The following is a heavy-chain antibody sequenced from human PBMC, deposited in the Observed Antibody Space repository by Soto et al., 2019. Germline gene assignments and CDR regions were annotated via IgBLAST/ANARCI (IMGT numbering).Heavy chain of an antibody. Sequence: EVQLVESGGGLVKPGGSLRLSCAASGFTFSSYSMNWVRQAPGKGLEWVSSISSSSSYIYYADSAKGRFTISRDNAKNSLYLQMNSLRAEDTAVYYCARDLAPITINRDYYYYGMDVWGQGTTVTVSS. J-gene: IGHJ6*02. CDR3: ARDLAPITINRDYYYYGMDV. D-gene: IGHD3-3*01. V-gene: IGHV3-21*01. CDR1: GFTFSSYS. CDR2: ISSSSSYI.